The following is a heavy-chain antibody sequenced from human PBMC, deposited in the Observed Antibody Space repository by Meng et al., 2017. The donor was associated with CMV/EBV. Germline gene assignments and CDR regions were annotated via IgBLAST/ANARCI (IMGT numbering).Heavy chain of an antibody. V-gene: IGHV6-1*01. J-gene: IGHJ6*02. CDR2: TYYRSKWYN. D-gene: IGHD3-3*01. CDR1: GDSVSSNSAA. Sequence: SETLSLTCAISGDSVSSNSAAWNWIRQSPSRGLEWLGRTYYRSKWYNDYAVSVKSRITINPDTSKNQFSLQLNSVTPGDTAVYYCARDFRAVPVLRFLEWSSYGMDVWGQGTTVTVSS. CDR3: ARDFRAVPVLRFLEWSSYGMDV.